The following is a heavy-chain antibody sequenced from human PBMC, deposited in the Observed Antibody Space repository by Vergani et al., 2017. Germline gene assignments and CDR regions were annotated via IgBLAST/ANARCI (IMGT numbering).Heavy chain of an antibody. Sequence: EVQLLESGGGLVQPGGSLRLSCAASGFTFSYYGMSWVRQAPGKGLEWVATIRGSGDNTYYADSVKGRFTISRDNSKNMLYLQMNSLRAEDTAVYYCAKGGRHDYDTKRQFYYYYGVDVWGQGTTVTVSS. CDR3: AKGGRHDYDTKRQFYYYYGVDV. V-gene: IGHV3-23*01. CDR2: IRGSGDNT. D-gene: IGHD3-16*01. J-gene: IGHJ6*02. CDR1: GFTFSYYG.